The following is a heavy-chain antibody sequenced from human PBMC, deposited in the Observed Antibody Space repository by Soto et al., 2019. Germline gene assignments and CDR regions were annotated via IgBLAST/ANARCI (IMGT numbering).Heavy chain of an antibody. CDR2: LYWDDDK. D-gene: IGHD2-2*01. CDR1: GFSLSSIGVG. Sequence: QITLKESGPTLVRPTQTLTLTCTFSGFSLSSIGVGVGWIRQPPGKALEWLGILYWDDDKHSSPSLKSRISIAKDTSKDQVVLTLTNIDPLDTATYYCAHTIVVVPTAHDAFDVWGQGTMVTGSS. J-gene: IGHJ3*01. V-gene: IGHV2-5*02. CDR3: AHTIVVVPTAHDAFDV.